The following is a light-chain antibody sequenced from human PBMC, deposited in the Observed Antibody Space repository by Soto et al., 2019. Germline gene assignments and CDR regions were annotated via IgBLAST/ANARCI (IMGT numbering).Light chain of an antibody. CDR3: QQSYNTPWT. Sequence: DVQMTQSPSSLSASVGHRVTITCRASQSISSYLHWYQQKPGKAPKLLIYAASSLQSGVPSRFSGSGSGTDFNLTISSLQPEDFATYYCQQSYNTPWTFGQGTKVDIK. CDR2: AAS. CDR1: QSISSY. J-gene: IGKJ1*01. V-gene: IGKV1-39*01.